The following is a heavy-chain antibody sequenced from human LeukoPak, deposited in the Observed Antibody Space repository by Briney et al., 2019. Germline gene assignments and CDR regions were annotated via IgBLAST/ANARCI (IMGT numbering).Heavy chain of an antibody. Sequence: PSETLSLTCTVSGGSIRSNDYYWNWIRQPPGKGLEWIGYMYYDGSSYYNSSLKSRISTSVDTSKNQFSLKLSSVTAADTAVYYCARSPGSGSSYDAFDIWGQGTMVTVSS. CDR1: GGSIRSNDYY. CDR3: ARSPGSGSSYDAFDI. J-gene: IGHJ3*02. CDR2: MYYDGSS. D-gene: IGHD1-26*01. V-gene: IGHV4-30-4*01.